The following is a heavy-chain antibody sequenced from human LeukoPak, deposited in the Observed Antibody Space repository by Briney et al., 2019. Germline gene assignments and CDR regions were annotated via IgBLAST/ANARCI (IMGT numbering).Heavy chain of an antibody. CDR2: ISGGGGTT. D-gene: IGHD2/OR15-2a*01. J-gene: IGHJ5*01. V-gene: IGHV3-23*01. CDR1: GFVFKSYV. CDR3: TRAPHFSDS. Sequence: PGGSLTLSCAASGFVFKSYVMSWIRQAPGKGLEWVSTISGGGGTTYYADSVKGRFTISRDNAKNTLSPQMNSLRAEDTAVYFCTRAPHFSDSWGQGTQVTVSS.